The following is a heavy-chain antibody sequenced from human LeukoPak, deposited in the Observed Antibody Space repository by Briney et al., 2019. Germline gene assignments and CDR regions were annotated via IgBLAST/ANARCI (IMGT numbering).Heavy chain of an antibody. V-gene: IGHV3-30*04. CDR1: GFTFSSYA. Sequence: PGRSLRLSCAASGFTFSSYAMHWVRQAPGKGLEWVAVISYDGSNKYYADSVKGRFTISRDNSKNTLYLQMNSLRAEDTAVYYCARAQMAAAGTSGWFDPWGQGTLVTVSS. D-gene: IGHD6-13*01. CDR2: ISYDGSNK. CDR3: ARAQMAAAGTSGWFDP. J-gene: IGHJ5*02.